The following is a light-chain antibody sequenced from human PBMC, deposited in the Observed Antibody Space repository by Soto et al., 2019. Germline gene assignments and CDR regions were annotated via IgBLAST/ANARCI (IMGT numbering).Light chain of an antibody. CDR2: EVA. Sequence: QSALTQPPSVSGSPGQSVTITCTGTSSDVGTYNRVSWYQQSPGTAPRLLIYEVADRSSGVPDRFSGSRSGNTASLTISGLQAEDEADYYCSSYTSRSTWVFGGGTQLNVL. V-gene: IGLV2-18*02. CDR1: SSDVGTYNR. CDR3: SSYTSRSTWV. J-gene: IGLJ3*02.